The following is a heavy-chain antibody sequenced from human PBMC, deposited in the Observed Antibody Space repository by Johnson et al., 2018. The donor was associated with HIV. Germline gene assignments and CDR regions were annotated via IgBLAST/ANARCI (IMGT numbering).Heavy chain of an antibody. CDR1: GFTFDDYA. CDR3: ARLQSSGYWSFDAFDI. D-gene: IGHD3-22*01. Sequence: VQLVESGGVVVQPGGSLRLSCAASGFTFDDYAMHWVRQAPGKGLEWVSLISWDGGSTYYADSVKGRFTISRDNSKNSLYLQMNSLRAEDTALYYCARLQSSGYWSFDAFDIWGEGTMVIVSS. J-gene: IGHJ3*02. V-gene: IGHV3-43D*03. CDR2: ISWDGGST.